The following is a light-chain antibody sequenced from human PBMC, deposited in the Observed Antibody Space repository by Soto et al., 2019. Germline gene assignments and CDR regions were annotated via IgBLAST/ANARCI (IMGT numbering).Light chain of an antibody. J-gene: IGKJ3*01. Sequence: DIQMTQSPSTLSASVGDRVTITCRASQSISNWLAWYQQKPGKAPKLLIYKASSLESGVPSRFSGSGSGTDFTLTINNLQPEDFATYYCQQANSFPRTFGPGTKVDIK. V-gene: IGKV1-5*03. CDR2: KAS. CDR1: QSISNW. CDR3: QQANSFPRT.